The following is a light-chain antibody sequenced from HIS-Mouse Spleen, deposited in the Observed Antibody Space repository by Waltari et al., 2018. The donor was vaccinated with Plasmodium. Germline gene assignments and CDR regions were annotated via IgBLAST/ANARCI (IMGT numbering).Light chain of an antibody. J-gene: IGKJ3*01. CDR2: DAS. V-gene: IGKV1-33*01. CDR3: QQYDNLPPAFT. Sequence: DIQMTQSPSSLSASVGDRVTITCQASQDISNYLNWYQQKPGKAPKLLIYDASNLETGGPSRFSGSGSGTDFTFTISSLQPEDIATYYGQQYDNLPPAFTFGPGTKVDIK. CDR1: QDISNY.